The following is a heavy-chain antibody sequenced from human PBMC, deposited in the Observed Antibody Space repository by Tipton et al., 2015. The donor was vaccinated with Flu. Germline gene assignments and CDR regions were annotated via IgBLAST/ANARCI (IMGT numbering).Heavy chain of an antibody. J-gene: IGHJ6*02. V-gene: IGHV5-51*01. D-gene: IGHD5-24*01. CDR1: GYIFTNFR. CDR2: IFPGDSDT. Sequence: VQLVQSGAEMKKPGESLKISCKGSGYIFTNFRIGWVRQMPGSGLEWMGTIFPGDSDTRYSASFRGQITISADKSITTAYLQWSSLKASDTATYYCARHPHASCYSNCDGYNYYSMDVWGQGTTVTVSS. CDR3: ARHPHASCYSNCDGYNYYSMDV.